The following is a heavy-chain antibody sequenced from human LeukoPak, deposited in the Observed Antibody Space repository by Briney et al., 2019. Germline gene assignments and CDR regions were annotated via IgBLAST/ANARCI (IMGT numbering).Heavy chain of an antibody. Sequence: GASVKVSCKASGYTFTSFGITWVRQAPGQGLEWMGWISAYNGHTNSAQKLQGRVTMTTDTSTSTAFMELRSLRSDDTAVYYCARSLSGGTVTTSHWFDPWGQGTLVTVSS. V-gene: IGHV1-18*01. CDR2: ISAYNGHT. CDR3: ARSLSGGTVTTSHWFDP. J-gene: IGHJ5*02. D-gene: IGHD4-17*01. CDR1: GYTFTSFG.